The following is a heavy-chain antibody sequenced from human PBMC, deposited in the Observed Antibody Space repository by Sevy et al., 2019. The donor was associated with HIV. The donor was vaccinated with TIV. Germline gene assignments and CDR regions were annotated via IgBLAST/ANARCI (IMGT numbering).Heavy chain of an antibody. J-gene: IGHJ6*02. CDR1: GGSISSDSYY. Sequence: SETLSLTCIVSGGSISSDSYYWGWIRQPPGKGLEWIGSIYYTGSTYYNPSLKSRVTISSDTSKNQFSLRLTSVTAADSGLYFCARPSSLYYYYAMDVWGQGTTVTVSS. CDR2: IYYTGST. D-gene: IGHD3-10*01. CDR3: ARPSSLYYYYAMDV. V-gene: IGHV4-39*01.